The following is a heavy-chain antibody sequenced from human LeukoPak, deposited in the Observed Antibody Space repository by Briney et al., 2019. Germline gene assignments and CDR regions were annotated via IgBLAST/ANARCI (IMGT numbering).Heavy chain of an antibody. CDR3: AASGWPSNSFGV. D-gene: IGHD6-19*01. J-gene: IGHJ6*02. CDR1: GTSINNYY. Sequence: PSETLSLTCTVSGTSINNYYWHWIRQPPGKGQEWIGYIHYSGSTNYNPSLKSRITMSLDTSKSQFSLKLSSVTPADTAVYYCAASGWPSNSFGVWGQGTTVTVSS. CDR2: IHYSGST. V-gene: IGHV4-59*01.